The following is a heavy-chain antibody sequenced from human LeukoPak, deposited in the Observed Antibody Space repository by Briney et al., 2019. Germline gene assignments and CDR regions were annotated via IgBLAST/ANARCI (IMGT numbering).Heavy chain of an antibody. CDR3: ARSGRYCSSTSCSPFDY. J-gene: IGHJ4*02. CDR1: GGTFSSSA. D-gene: IGHD2-2*01. V-gene: IGHV1-69*13. Sequence: GASVKVSCKGSGGTFSSSAISWVRQAPGQGLEWMGGIIPMFGITNYAQKFQGRVTITADESTSTAYMELSSLRSEDTAFYYCARSGRYCSSTSCSPFDYWGQGTLVIVSS. CDR2: IIPMFGIT.